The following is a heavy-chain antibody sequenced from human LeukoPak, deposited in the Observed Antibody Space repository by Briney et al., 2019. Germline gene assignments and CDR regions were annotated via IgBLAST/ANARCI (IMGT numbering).Heavy chain of an antibody. Sequence: EASVKLSCKASGYTFTSYDINWVRQATGQGLEWMGWMTPNSGNTGYAQKFRVRVTMTRNTSISTAYMEVSSLRSEDTAVYYCARGGYSSSWYGPRGMDVWGQGTTVTVSS. CDR3: ARGGYSSSWYGPRGMDV. CDR2: MTPNSGNT. J-gene: IGHJ6*02. V-gene: IGHV1-8*01. D-gene: IGHD6-13*01. CDR1: GYTFTSYD.